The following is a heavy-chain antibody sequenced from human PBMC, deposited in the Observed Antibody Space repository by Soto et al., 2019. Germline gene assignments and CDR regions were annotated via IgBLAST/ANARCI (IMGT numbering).Heavy chain of an antibody. CDR1: GGSISSSSYY. D-gene: IGHD3-22*01. CDR3: ERNPNITMIVAVNFDWYFDL. J-gene: IGHJ2*01. Sequence: PSETLSLTCTVSGGSISSSSYYWGWIRQPPGKGLEWIGSIYYSGSTYYNPSLKSRVTISVDTSKNQFSLKLSSVTAADTAVYYCERNPNITMIVAVNFDWYFDLWGRGTLVTVSS. CDR2: IYYSGST. V-gene: IGHV4-39*01.